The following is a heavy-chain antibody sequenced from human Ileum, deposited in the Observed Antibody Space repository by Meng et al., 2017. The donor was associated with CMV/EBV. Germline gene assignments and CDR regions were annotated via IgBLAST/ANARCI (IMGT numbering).Heavy chain of an antibody. CDR3: ARGICSGGSCYPDY. CDR1: GGSISSSNW. J-gene: IGHJ4*02. CDR2: IYHSGST. D-gene: IGHD2-15*01. V-gene: IGHV4-4*02. Sequence: AGGSISSSNWWSWVRQPPGKGLEWIGEIYHSGSTNYNPSLKSRVTISVDKSKNQFSLKLSSVTAADTAVYYCARGICSGGSCYPDYWGQGTLVTVSS.